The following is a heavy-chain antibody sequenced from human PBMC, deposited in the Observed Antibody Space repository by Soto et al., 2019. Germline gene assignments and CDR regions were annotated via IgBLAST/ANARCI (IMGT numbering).Heavy chain of an antibody. CDR1: GFTFSSYG. Sequence: WGSMRISCAPSGFTFSSYGMHWVRKAPGKGLEWVAVIWYDGSNKYYADSVKGRFTISRDNSKNTLYLQMNSLRAEDTAVYYCARDGAYYGSGSNDYYYGMDVWGQGTTVTVSS. CDR2: IWYDGSNK. CDR3: ARDGAYYGSGSNDYYYGMDV. J-gene: IGHJ6*02. D-gene: IGHD3-10*01. V-gene: IGHV3-33*01.